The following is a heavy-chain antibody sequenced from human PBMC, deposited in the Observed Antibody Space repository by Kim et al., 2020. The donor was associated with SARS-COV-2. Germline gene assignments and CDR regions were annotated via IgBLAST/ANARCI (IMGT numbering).Heavy chain of an antibody. CDR2: ISSSSSYI. D-gene: IGHD3-9*01. V-gene: IGHV3-21*01. Sequence: GGSLRLSCAASGFTFSSYSMNWVRQAPGKGLEWVSSISSSSSYIYYADSVKGRFTISRDNAKNSLYLQMNSLRAEDTAVYYCARDSPYYDILTGYYNGNGGLYYYYGMDVWGQGTTVTVSS. J-gene: IGHJ6*02. CDR1: GFTFSSYS. CDR3: ARDSPYYDILTGYYNGNGGLYYYYGMDV.